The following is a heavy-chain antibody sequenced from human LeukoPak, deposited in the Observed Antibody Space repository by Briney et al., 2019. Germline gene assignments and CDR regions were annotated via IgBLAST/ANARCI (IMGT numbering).Heavy chain of an antibody. CDR1: GYTLTELS. Sequence: ASVKVSCKVSGYTLTELSMHWVRQAPGKGLEWMGGFDPEDGETIYAQKSQGRVTMTEDTSTDTAYMELSSLRSEDTAVYYCATEDIVVVPAARSYYMDVWGKGTTVTVSS. D-gene: IGHD2-2*01. CDR3: ATEDIVVVPAARSYYMDV. V-gene: IGHV1-24*01. CDR2: FDPEDGET. J-gene: IGHJ6*03.